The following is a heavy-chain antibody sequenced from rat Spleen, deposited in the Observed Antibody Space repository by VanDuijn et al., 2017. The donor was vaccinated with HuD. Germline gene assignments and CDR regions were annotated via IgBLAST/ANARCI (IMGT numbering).Heavy chain of an antibody. CDR1: GFSLTSDG. V-gene: IGHV2-4*01. CDR2: IWTGGTT. D-gene: IGHD3-4*01. Sequence: QVQLKESGPGLVQPSQTLSLTCTVSGFSLTSDGVSWVRQPPGKGLEWMGVIWTGGTTAYNSLLESRLSITRDISKSQIFLRRNSLQAEDTATYYCARANRETYAHFDYWGQGVMVTVSS. J-gene: IGHJ2*01. CDR3: ARANRETYAHFDY.